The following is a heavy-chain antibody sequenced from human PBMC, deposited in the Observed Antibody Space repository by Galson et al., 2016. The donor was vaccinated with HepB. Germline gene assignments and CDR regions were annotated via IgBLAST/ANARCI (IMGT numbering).Heavy chain of an antibody. D-gene: IGHD6-13*01. V-gene: IGHV3-9*01. Sequence: SLRLSCAASGFIFEDYAIHWVRQPPGQGLEWVSGISWDSGRIRYADSVKGRFAISRDNAKKSLSLQMNSLRAEDTAVYFCARVVDQYSTSWFPHFFDYWGQGTLVTVSS. CDR3: ARVVDQYSTSWFPHFFDY. J-gene: IGHJ4*02. CDR1: GFIFEDYA. CDR2: ISWDSGRI.